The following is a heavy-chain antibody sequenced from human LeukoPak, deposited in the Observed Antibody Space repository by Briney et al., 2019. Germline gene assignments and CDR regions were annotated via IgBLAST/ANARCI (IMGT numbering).Heavy chain of an antibody. CDR1: GFTFSSYA. J-gene: IGHJ4*02. V-gene: IGHV3-23*01. CDR3: AKIGAGYNWSPFDY. CDR2: ISGSGGST. Sequence: GGSLRLSCAASGFTFSSYAMSWVRQAPGKGLEWVSTISGSGGSTYADSVKGRFTISRDNSKNTLYLQMNNLRAEDTAVYYCAKIGAGYNWSPFDYWGQGTPVTVSS. D-gene: IGHD5-12*01.